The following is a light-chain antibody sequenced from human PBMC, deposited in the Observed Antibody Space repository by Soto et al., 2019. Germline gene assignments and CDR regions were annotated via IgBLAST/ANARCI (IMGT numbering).Light chain of an antibody. J-gene: IGKJ1*01. CDR2: KAS. CDR3: QQYNYEWT. V-gene: IGKV1-5*03. Sequence: DIQITQSPSTLSASVVDRVTITFRASQRISSWLAWYQQKPGKAPKLLIYKASTLQSGVPSRFSGSGSGTEFTLTISNLQPDDFATYYCQQYNYEWTFGQGTKVDI. CDR1: QRISSW.